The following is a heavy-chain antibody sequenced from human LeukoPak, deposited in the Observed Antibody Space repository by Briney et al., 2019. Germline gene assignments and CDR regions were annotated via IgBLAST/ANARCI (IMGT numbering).Heavy chain of an antibody. J-gene: IGHJ4*02. Sequence: PSGTLSLTCAVYGGSFSGYYWSWIRQPPGKGLEWIGEINHSGSTNYNPSLRSRVTISVDTSKNQFSLKLSSVTAADTAVYYCARGLRYSSGWYGYWGQGTLVTVSS. CDR3: ARGLRYSSGWYGY. D-gene: IGHD6-19*01. V-gene: IGHV4-34*01. CDR1: GGSFSGYY. CDR2: INHSGST.